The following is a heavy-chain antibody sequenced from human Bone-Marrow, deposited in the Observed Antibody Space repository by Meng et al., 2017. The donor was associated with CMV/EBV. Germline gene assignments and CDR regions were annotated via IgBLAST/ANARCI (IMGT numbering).Heavy chain of an antibody. CDR2: INPNSGGT. Sequence: ASVKVSCKASGYTFTGYYMHWVRQAPGQGLEWMGWINPNSGGTNYAQKFQGRVTMTRDTSISTASMELSRLRSDDTGVYYCARMCGDGYNYFFFVSADAFDNWGQGTMVTVPS. CDR1: GYTFTGYY. V-gene: IGHV1-2*02. CDR3: ARMCGDGYNYFFFVSADAFDN. J-gene: IGHJ3*02. D-gene: IGHD5-24*01.